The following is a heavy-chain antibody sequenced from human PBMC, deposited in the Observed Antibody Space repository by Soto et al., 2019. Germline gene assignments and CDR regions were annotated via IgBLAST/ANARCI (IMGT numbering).Heavy chain of an antibody. CDR3: ARGSSWYFDL. J-gene: IGHJ2*01. V-gene: IGHV4-59*01. D-gene: IGHD6-19*01. Sequence: KTSETLSLTCAVSGASISSYYCSWIRQPPGKGLEWIGFIHSTGSTNYNPSLKSRVTISLDMSKKQFSLKLTSVTAADTAVYYCARGSSWYFDLWGRGSLVTVSS. CDR1: GASISSYY. CDR2: IHSTGST.